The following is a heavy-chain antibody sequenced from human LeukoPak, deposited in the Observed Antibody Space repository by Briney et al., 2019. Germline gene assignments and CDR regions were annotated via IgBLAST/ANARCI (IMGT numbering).Heavy chain of an antibody. CDR2: IYYSGST. CDR1: GGSISGYY. J-gene: IGHJ4*02. D-gene: IGHD3-22*01. Sequence: SETLSLTCTVSGGSISGYYWSWIRQPPGRGLEWIGYIYYSGSTDYNPSLKSRATISVDTSKNQFPLKLSSVTAADTAVYYCARHYYDSSGYFYQDYWGQGTLVTVSS. V-gene: IGHV4-59*08. CDR3: ARHYYDSSGYFYQDY.